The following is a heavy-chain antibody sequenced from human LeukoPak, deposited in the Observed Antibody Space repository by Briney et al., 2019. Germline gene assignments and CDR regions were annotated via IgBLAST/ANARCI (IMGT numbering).Heavy chain of an antibody. CDR2: IIPIFGTA. J-gene: IGHJ3*02. Sequence: SVKVSCKASGGTFSSYAISWVRQAPGQGLEWMGGIIPIFGTANYAQKFQGRVTITADESTSTAYMELSSLRSEDTAVYYCARDMGRQWESLVDAFDIWGQGTMVTVSS. CDR3: ARDMGRQWESLVDAFDI. D-gene: IGHD1-26*01. V-gene: IGHV1-69*13. CDR1: GGTFSSYA.